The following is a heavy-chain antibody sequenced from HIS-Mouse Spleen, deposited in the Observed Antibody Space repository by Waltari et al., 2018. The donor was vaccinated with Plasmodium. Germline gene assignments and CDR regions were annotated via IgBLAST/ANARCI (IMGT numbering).Heavy chain of an antibody. D-gene: IGHD2-15*01. Sequence: QVQLQQWGAGLLKPSETLSLTCAVYGGSFRGYYWSWIRQPPGTGLEWIGEINHSGSTNYNPSLKSRVTISVDTSKNQFSLKLSSVTAADTAVYYCARLVVVASKDSYWGQGTLVTVSS. CDR3: ARLVVVASKDSY. CDR1: GGSFRGYY. J-gene: IGHJ4*02. CDR2: INHSGST. V-gene: IGHV4-34*01.